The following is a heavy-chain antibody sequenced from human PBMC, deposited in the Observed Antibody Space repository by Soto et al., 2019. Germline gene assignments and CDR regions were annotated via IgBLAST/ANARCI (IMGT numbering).Heavy chain of an antibody. CDR1: GFTFDDYA. CDR3: AKDGSAVAGRTIDY. Sequence: EVQLVESGGGLVQPGRSLRLSCAASGFTFDDYAMHWVRQAPGKGLEWVSGISWNSGSIGYADSVKGRFTISRDNAKNSRYLQMNSLRAEDTALYYCAKDGSAVAGRTIDYWGQGTLVTVSS. CDR2: ISWNSGSI. D-gene: IGHD6-19*01. V-gene: IGHV3-9*01. J-gene: IGHJ4*02.